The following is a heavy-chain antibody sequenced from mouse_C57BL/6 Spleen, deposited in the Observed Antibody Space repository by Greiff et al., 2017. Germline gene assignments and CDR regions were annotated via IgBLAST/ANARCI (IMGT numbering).Heavy chain of an antibody. CDR2: FYPGSGSI. Sequence: QVHVKQSGAELVKPGASVKLSCKASGYTFTEYTIHWVKQRSGQGLEWIGWFYPGSGSIKYNEKFKDKATLTADKSSSTVYMELSRLTSEDSAVYVCARHAHYYGSSGYFDVWGTGTTVTVSS. CDR1: GYTFTEYT. CDR3: ARHAHYYGSSGYFDV. J-gene: IGHJ1*03. V-gene: IGHV1-62-2*01. D-gene: IGHD1-1*01.